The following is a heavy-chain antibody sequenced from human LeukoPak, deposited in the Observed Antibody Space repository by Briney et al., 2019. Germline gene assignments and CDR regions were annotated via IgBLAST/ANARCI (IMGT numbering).Heavy chain of an antibody. CDR3: AKDDLLYSGSYFDY. J-gene: IGHJ4*02. Sequence: PGRSLRLSCAASGFTFSDYYMSWIRQAPGKGLEWVSYISSSGSTIYYADSVKGRFTISRDNSKNTLYLQMNSLRAEDTAVYYCAKDDLLYSGSYFDYWGQGTLVTVSS. D-gene: IGHD1-26*01. CDR2: ISSSGSTI. V-gene: IGHV3-11*01. CDR1: GFTFSDYY.